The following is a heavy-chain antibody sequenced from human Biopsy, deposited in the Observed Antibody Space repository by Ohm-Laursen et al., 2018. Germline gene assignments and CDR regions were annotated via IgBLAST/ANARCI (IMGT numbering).Heavy chain of an antibody. CDR1: GGNLRSYG. CDR2: IMPAFGVV. D-gene: IGHD6-6*01. J-gene: IGHJ6*02. CDR3: ARGEAARVNDNYRYRLDH. Sequence: VKISCKASGGNLRSYGISWVRQAPGQGLEWMGGIMPAFGVVNYGQNFEGRVTIDADDSTTTVDLSSLTSEDTAVYYCARGEAARVNDNYRYRLDHWGQGTTVVVSS. V-gene: IGHV1-69*13.